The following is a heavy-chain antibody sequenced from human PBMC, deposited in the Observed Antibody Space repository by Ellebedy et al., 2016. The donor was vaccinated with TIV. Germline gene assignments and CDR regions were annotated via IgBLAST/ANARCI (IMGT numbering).Heavy chain of an antibody. CDR1: GFTFSSYA. J-gene: IGHJ3*02. CDR2: ISGSGGST. V-gene: IGHV3-23*01. CDR3: AKDKHIVVVTAILHDAFDI. D-gene: IGHD2-21*02. Sequence: GESLKISXAASGFTFSSYAMSWVRQAPGKGLEWVSAISGSGGSTYYADSVKGRFTISRDNSKNTLYLQMNSLRAEDTAVYYCAKDKHIVVVTAILHDAFDIWGQGTMVTVSS.